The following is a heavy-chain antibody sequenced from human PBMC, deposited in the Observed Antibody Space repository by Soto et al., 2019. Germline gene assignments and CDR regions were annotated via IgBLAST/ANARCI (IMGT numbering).Heavy chain of an antibody. CDR1: GFACDSYA. J-gene: IGHJ4*02. D-gene: IGHD4-4*01. CDR3: VSRWHSRLHTLDN. V-gene: IGHV3-23*01. Sequence: GWSLRLSCAASGFACDSYAMNWVRQAPGKGLEWIATISASVTSQYYADSVKGRFTISRDNPKNILYLPMSSLRADDTAIYYFVSRWHSRLHTLDNWGQGTLVTVSA. CDR2: ISASVTSQ.